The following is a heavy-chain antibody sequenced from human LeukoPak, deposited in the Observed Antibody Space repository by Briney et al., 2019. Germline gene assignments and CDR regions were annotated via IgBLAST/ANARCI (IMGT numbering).Heavy chain of an antibody. D-gene: IGHD6-13*01. CDR2: ISSSSSYT. J-gene: IGHJ5*02. V-gene: IGHV3-11*06. CDR3: ARISSSWPGNNWFDP. Sequence: GGSLRLSCAAPGFTFSDYYMSWIRQAPGKGLEWVSYISSSSSYTNYADSVKGRFTISRDNAKNSLYLQMNSLRAEDTAVYYCARISSSWPGNNWFDPWGQGTLVTVSS. CDR1: GFTFSDYY.